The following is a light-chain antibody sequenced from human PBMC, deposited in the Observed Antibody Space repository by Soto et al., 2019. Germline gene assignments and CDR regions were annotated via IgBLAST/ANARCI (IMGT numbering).Light chain of an antibody. CDR3: QKYNTAPWT. CDR2: AAS. J-gene: IGKJ1*01. V-gene: IGKV1-27*01. Sequence: DIQMTQSPSSLSASVGDRVTITCRASQGISNYLAWYQQKPGKVPKLLIYAASTLQSGVPSRVSGSGSGTDFTLTISSLQHADVATYYCQKYNTAPWTFGQGTKVEVK. CDR1: QGISNY.